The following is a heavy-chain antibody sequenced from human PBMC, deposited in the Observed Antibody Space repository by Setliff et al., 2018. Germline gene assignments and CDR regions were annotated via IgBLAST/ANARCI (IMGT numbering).Heavy chain of an antibody. V-gene: IGHV4-39*07. CDR3: ARIHLLLWFGELLSGWFDP. CDR2: IYYSGST. D-gene: IGHD3-10*01. J-gene: IGHJ5*02. CDR1: GGPISSSSYY. Sequence: PSETLSLTCTVSGGPISSSSYYWGWIRQPPGKGLEWIGSIYYSGSTYYNPSLKSRVTISVDTSKNQFSLKLSSVTAADTAVYYCARIHLLLWFGELLSGWFDPWGQGTLVTVSS.